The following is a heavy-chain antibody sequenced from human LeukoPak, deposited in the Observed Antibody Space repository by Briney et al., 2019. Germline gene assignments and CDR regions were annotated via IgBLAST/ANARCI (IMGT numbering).Heavy chain of an antibody. CDR1: GGSLSGYY. CDR3: AGGKPVRIIVVVGYSFDY. V-gene: IGHV4-34*01. CDR2: INHSGST. J-gene: IGHJ4*02. Sequence: SETLSLTCAVYGGSLSGYYWSWIRQPPGKGLEWIGEINHSGSTNYDPSLKSRVTISVDTSKNQFSLKLSSVTAADTAVYYCAGGKPVRIIVVVGYSFDYGGQGTLVTVSS. D-gene: IGHD3-22*01.